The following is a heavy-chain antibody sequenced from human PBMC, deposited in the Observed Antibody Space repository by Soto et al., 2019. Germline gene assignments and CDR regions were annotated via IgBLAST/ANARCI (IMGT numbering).Heavy chain of an antibody. CDR2: IRPLNGKT. CDR3: ARDSDRDGYVYWFFDL. V-gene: IGHV1-18*01. Sequence: QVQLVQSAAEVKKPGASVKVSCKASGNTFTNHGITWVRQAPGQGVEWMGWIRPLNGKTNYAQEFQGRFTMTTDTSTTTVYMELTSLRSDDTAVYYCARDSDRDGYVYWFFDLWGRGTLVTVSS. J-gene: IGHJ2*01. CDR1: GNTFTNHG. D-gene: IGHD5-12*01.